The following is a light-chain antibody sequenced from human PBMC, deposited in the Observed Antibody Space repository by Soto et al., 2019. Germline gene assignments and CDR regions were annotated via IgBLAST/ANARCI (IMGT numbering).Light chain of an antibody. J-gene: IGKJ2*01. CDR2: KAS. V-gene: IGKV1-5*03. Sequence: DIQMTQSPSTLSASVGDRVTITCRASQSISSWLAWYQQKPGKAPKLLIYKASSLESGVPSRFSDSGSGPEFTLTISSLQPDDFATDYCQQYNSRYTFGQGTKLEIK. CDR1: QSISSW. CDR3: QQYNSRYT.